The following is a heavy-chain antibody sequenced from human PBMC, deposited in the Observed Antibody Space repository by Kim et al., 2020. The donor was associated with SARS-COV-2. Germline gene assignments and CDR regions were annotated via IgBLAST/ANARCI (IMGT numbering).Heavy chain of an antibody. CDR2: INHSGST. J-gene: IGHJ6*02. D-gene: IGHD3-3*01. V-gene: IGHV4-34*01. CDR1: GGSFSGYY. Sequence: SETLSLTCAVYGGSFSGYYWSWIRQPPGKGLEWIGEINHSGSTNYNPSLKSRVTISVDTSKNQFSLKLSSVTAADTAVYYCARGPLLLRFLEWPTGTAPYYYYGMDVWGQGTTVTVSS. CDR3: ARGPLLLRFLEWPTGTAPYYYYGMDV.